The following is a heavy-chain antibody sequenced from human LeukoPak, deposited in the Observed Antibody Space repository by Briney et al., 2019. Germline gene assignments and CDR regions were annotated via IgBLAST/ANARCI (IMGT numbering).Heavy chain of an antibody. Sequence: ASVKVSCKASGYTFTSYDINWVRQATGQGLEWMGWMNPNSGNTGYAQKFQGRVTMTRNTSMSTAYMELSSLRSEDTAVYYCASDLSIAAAGSGWFDPWGQGTLVTVSS. CDR1: GYTFTSYD. D-gene: IGHD6-13*01. V-gene: IGHV1-8*01. CDR3: ASDLSIAAAGSGWFDP. CDR2: MNPNSGNT. J-gene: IGHJ5*02.